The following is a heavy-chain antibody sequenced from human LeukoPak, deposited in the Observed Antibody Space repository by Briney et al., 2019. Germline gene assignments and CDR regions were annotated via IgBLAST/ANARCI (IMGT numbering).Heavy chain of an antibody. CDR2: ISGSGGST. Sequence: ETLSLTCTVSGGSISSSSYFWGWIRQPPGKGLEWVSAISGSGGSTYYADSVKGRFTISRDNSKNTLYLQMGSLRAEDMAVYYCAREAIAAAGPFDYWGQGTLVTVSS. CDR1: GGSISSSSYF. CDR3: AREAIAAAGPFDY. D-gene: IGHD6-13*01. J-gene: IGHJ4*02. V-gene: IGHV3-23*01.